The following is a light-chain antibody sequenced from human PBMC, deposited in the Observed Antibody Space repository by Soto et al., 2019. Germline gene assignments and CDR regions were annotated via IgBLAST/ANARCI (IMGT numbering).Light chain of an antibody. J-gene: IGLJ1*01. CDR1: NSDVGTYNL. Sequence: QSALTQPASVSGSPGQSITISCTGTNSDVGTYNLVSWYQQHPGKAPKLMIYEVTKRPSGVSNRFSGSKSGNTASLTISGLQAEDEADYYCCSYAGSSTYVFGTGTKRTVL. V-gene: IGLV2-23*02. CDR2: EVT. CDR3: CSYAGSSTYV.